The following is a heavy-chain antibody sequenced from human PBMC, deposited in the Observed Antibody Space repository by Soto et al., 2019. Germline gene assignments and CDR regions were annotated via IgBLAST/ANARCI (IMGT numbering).Heavy chain of an antibody. Sequence: EVQLVESGGGLVQPGRSLRLSCAASGFNFDDYAMHWVRQAPGKGLEWVSGISWSSVTFDYADSVKGRFTISRDNAKNXXYLQMNSLRAADTAFYYCAKDHAEDFGYDLDYFDYWGQGTLVTVSS. CDR2: ISWSSVTF. CDR3: AKDHAEDFGYDLDYFDY. V-gene: IGHV3-9*01. J-gene: IGHJ4*02. CDR1: GFNFDDYA. D-gene: IGHD5-12*01.